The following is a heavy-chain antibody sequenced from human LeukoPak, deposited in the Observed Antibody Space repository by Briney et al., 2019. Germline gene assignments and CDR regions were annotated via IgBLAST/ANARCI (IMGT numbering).Heavy chain of an antibody. Sequence: SETLSLTCTVSGGSISSYYWSWIRQPPGKRLERIGYIYYSGSTNYNPSLKSRVTISVDTSKNQFSLKLSSVTAADTAVYYCARVGYDILTGYSPLDYWGQGTLVTVSS. CDR1: GGSISSYY. CDR2: IYYSGST. V-gene: IGHV4-59*01. D-gene: IGHD3-9*01. J-gene: IGHJ4*02. CDR3: ARVGYDILTGYSPLDY.